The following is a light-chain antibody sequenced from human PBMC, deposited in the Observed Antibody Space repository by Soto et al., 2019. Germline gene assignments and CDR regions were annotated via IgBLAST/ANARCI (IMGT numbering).Light chain of an antibody. J-gene: IGLJ2*01. CDR2: ENN. CDR1: SSNIGNNY. Sequence: QSVLTQPPSVSAAPGQKVTISCCGSSSNIGNNYVSWYQQLPGTAPKLLIYENNKRPSGIPDRFSGSKSGTSATLGITGLQTGDEADYYCGTWDSSLSAEVVFGGGTKLTVL. CDR3: GTWDSSLSAEVV. V-gene: IGLV1-51*02.